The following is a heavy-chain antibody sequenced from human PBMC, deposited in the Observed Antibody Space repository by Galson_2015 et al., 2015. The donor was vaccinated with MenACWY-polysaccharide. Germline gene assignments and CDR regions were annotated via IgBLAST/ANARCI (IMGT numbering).Heavy chain of an antibody. CDR1: GFTFDDYG. V-gene: IGHV3-43*02. CDR2: ISGDGGST. J-gene: IGHJ6*02. CDR3: AKDTMVYAIVARGGYYYYGMDV. D-gene: IGHD2-8*01. Sequence: SLRLSCAASGFTFDDYGMHWVRQAPGKGLEWVSLISGDGGSTYYADSVKDRFTISRDNSKNSLYLQMNSLRTEDTALYYCAKDTMVYAIVARGGYYYYGMDVWGQGTTVTVSS.